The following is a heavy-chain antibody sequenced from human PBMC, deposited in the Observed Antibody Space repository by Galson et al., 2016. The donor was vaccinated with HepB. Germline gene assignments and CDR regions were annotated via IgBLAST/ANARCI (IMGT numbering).Heavy chain of an antibody. CDR1: GFIFSDYA. CDR2: IAYDGSHE. V-gene: IGHV3-30*03. CDR3: AILIPHTSRWYGANDY. D-gene: IGHD6-13*01. Sequence: SLRLSCAASGFIFSDYAMHWFRQSPGKGLEWVANIAYDGSHEFYADSARGRFTISRDNSKNTLYLQMNSLRAEDTAVFYCAILIPHTSRWYGANDYWGQGTLVTVSS. J-gene: IGHJ4*02.